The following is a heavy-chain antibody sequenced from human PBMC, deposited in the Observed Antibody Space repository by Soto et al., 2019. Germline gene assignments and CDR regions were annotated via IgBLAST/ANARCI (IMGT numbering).Heavy chain of an antibody. V-gene: IGHV4-4*01. Sequence: QVQLQESGPGLVKPSGTLSLTCAVSSGSITSYNYWSWVRQPPGKGLEWIGQISLAGKTDYNANLTRRVTISIDSSKNQLSLKLGSVTPADTAVYCCARHSSLATDVWGQGTTVIVSS. CDR3: ARHSSLATDV. CDR1: SGSITSYNY. J-gene: IGHJ6*02. CDR2: ISLAGKT. D-gene: IGHD2-15*01.